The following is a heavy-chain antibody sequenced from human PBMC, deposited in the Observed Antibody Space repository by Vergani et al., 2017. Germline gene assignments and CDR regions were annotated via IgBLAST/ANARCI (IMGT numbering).Heavy chain of an antibody. D-gene: IGHD2-15*01. CDR2: IKQDGSEK. V-gene: IGHV3-7*01. J-gene: IGHJ2*01. Sequence: EVQLVESGGGLVQPGGSLRLSCAASGFTFSSYWMSCVRQAPGKGLEWVANIKQDGSEKYYVDSVKGRFTISRDNAKNSLYLQMNSLRAEDTAVYYCARVRCSGGSCYTRGWYFDLWGRGTLVTVSS. CDR3: ARVRCSGGSCYTRGWYFDL. CDR1: GFTFSSYW.